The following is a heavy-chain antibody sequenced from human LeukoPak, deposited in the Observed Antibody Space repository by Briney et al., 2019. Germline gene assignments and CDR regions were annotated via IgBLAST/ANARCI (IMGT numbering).Heavy chain of an antibody. Sequence: GGSLRLSCAASGFTFSIYNMNWVRQAPGKGLEWVSYISSSSYTIYYADSVKGRFTISRDNAKNSLYLQMNSLRAEDTAVYYCARGLVRTSSGWYFDYWGQGTLVTVSS. CDR3: ARGLVRTSSGWYFDY. CDR1: GFTFSIYN. J-gene: IGHJ4*02. CDR2: ISSSSYTI. V-gene: IGHV3-48*01. D-gene: IGHD6-19*01.